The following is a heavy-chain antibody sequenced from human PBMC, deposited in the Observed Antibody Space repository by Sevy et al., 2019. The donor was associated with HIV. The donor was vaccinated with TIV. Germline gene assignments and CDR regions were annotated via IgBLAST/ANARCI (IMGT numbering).Heavy chain of an antibody. CDR2: ISGSGGST. Sequence: GGSLRLSCAASGFTFSSYAINWVRQAPGKGLEWVSVISGSGGSTDYADSVKGRFTISRDNSRNTLYLQMNSLRGEDTAVYYCAKDYYGSGSPFDYWGQGTLVTVSS. CDR3: AKDYYGSGSPFDY. J-gene: IGHJ4*02. CDR1: GFTFSSYA. D-gene: IGHD3-10*01. V-gene: IGHV3-23*01.